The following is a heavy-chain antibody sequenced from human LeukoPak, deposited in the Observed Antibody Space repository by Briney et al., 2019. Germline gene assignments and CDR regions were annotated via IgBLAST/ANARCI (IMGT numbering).Heavy chain of an antibody. D-gene: IGHD6-19*01. Sequence: PGGSLRLSCAASGFTFSSYAMSWVRQAPGKGLEWVSAISGSGSNTYYADSVKGRFTISRDNSKNTLYLQMNSLRAEDTAVYYCAKDRVGSGWSRAVDYWGQGTLVTVSS. CDR3: AKDRVGSGWSRAVDY. J-gene: IGHJ4*02. CDR1: GFTFSSYA. CDR2: ISGSGSNT. V-gene: IGHV3-23*01.